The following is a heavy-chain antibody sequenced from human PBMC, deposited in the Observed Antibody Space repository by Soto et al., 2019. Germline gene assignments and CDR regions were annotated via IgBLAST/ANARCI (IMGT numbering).Heavy chain of an antibody. Sequence: GGSLRLSCAASGFTFSSYGMHWVRQAPGKGLEWVAVIWYDGSNKYYADSVKGRFTISRDNSKNTLYLQMNSLRAEDTAVYYCARDRYSSGLYYFDYWGQGTLVTVSS. CDR3: ARDRYSSGLYYFDY. V-gene: IGHV3-33*01. CDR1: GFTFSSYG. CDR2: IWYDGSNK. J-gene: IGHJ4*02. D-gene: IGHD6-19*01.